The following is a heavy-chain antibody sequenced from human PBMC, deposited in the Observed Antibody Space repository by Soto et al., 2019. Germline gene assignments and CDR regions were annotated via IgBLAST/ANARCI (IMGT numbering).Heavy chain of an antibody. CDR3: AKALASGSYLFDAFDI. Sequence: GGSLRLSCAASGFTFSNYGMHWVRQAPGKGLEWVAVISYDGSNKYYADSVKGRFTISRDNSKNTLYLQMNSLRAEDTAVYYCAKALASGSYLFDAFDIWGQGTMVTASS. CDR2: ISYDGSNK. V-gene: IGHV3-30*18. D-gene: IGHD1-26*01. J-gene: IGHJ3*02. CDR1: GFTFSNYG.